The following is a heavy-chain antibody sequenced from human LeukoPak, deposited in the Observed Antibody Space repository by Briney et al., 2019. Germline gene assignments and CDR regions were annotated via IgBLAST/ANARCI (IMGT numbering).Heavy chain of an antibody. V-gene: IGHV1-69*04. CDR3: ARTYQSRIAVAGTRWFDP. D-gene: IGHD6-19*01. CDR1: GGTFSSYA. Sequence: ASVKVSCTASGGTFSSYAMSWVRQAPGQGLEWMRRIIPILGIANYAQKFQGRVTITADKSTSTAYMELSSLRSEDTAVYYCARTYQSRIAVAGTRWFDPWGQGTLVTVSS. CDR2: IIPILGIA. J-gene: IGHJ5*02.